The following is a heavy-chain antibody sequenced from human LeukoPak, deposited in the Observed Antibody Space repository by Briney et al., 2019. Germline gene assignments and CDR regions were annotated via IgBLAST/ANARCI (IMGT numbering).Heavy chain of an antibody. V-gene: IGHV1-69*05. CDR3: ARTEQLVRKANYFDY. J-gene: IGHJ4*02. D-gene: IGHD6-6*01. CDR1: GGTFSSYA. Sequence: GASVKVSCKASGGTFSSYAISWVRQAPGQGLEWMGGIIPTFGTANYAQKFQGRVTITTDESTSTAYMELSSLRSEDTAVYYCARTEQLVRKANYFDYWGQGTLVTVSS. CDR2: IIPTFGTA.